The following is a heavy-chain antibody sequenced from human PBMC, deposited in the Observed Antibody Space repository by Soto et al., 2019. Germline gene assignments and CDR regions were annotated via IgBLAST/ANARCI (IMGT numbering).Heavy chain of an antibody. Sequence: EVQLLESGGGLVQPGGSLRLSCAASGFTFSSYAMSWVRQAPGKGLEWVSAISGSGGSTYYADSVKGRFTISRDNSKNTLYLQMNSLRAEDTAVYYCAKDRGKVVPAAPDSPYFDYWGQGTLVTVSS. CDR2: ISGSGGST. V-gene: IGHV3-23*01. D-gene: IGHD2-2*01. CDR1: GFTFSSYA. CDR3: AKDRGKVVPAAPDSPYFDY. J-gene: IGHJ4*02.